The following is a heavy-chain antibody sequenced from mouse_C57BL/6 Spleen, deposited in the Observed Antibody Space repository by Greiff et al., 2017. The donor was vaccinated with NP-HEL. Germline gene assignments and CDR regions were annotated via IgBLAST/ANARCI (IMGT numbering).Heavy chain of an antibody. CDR1: GYTFTSYW. Sequence: VKLQQPGAELVMPGASVKLSCKASGYTFTSYWMHWVKQRPGQGLEWIGELDPSDSYTNYNQKFKGKSTLTVDKSSSTAYMQLSSLTSEDSAVYYCASAWDYAMDYWGQGTSVTVSS. J-gene: IGHJ4*01. CDR2: LDPSDSYT. V-gene: IGHV1-69*01. CDR3: ASAWDYAMDY. D-gene: IGHD4-1*01.